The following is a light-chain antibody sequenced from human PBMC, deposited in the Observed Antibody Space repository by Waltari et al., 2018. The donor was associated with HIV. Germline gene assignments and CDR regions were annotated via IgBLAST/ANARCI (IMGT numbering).Light chain of an antibody. CDR2: GNN. CDR3: QSYDTSLSGPV. V-gene: IGLV1-40*01. J-gene: IGLJ2*01. Sequence: QSVLTQPPSVSGAPGQRVTLACTGSSPHIGAGFDVHWYQQLPGTAPKLLLYGNNNRPSGVPDRFSGSKSGTSASLAITGLQAEDDADYYCQSYDTSLSGPVFGGGTKLTVL. CDR1: SPHIGAGFD.